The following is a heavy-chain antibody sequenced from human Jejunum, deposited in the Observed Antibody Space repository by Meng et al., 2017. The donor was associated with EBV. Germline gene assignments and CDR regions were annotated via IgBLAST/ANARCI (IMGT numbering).Heavy chain of an antibody. CDR2: IYFRGST. D-gene: IGHD4-17*01. CDR3: ARLEYRDYLPHGMDV. V-gene: IGHV4-28*01. CDR1: SYSHSGNNW. Sequence: HVQRAEAGSGIVMAPHTLSPASVVSSYSHSGNNWGGGIRQHPGKGLWWIRHIYFRGSTHYNPSLKSRVTMSVHTSKHQFSLKLRSVTAVDTAVYYCARLEYRDYLPHGMDVWGQGTVVTVSS. J-gene: IGHJ6*02.